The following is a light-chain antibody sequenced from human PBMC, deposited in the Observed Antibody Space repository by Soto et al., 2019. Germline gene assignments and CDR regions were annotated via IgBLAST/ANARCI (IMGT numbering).Light chain of an antibody. CDR2: DVS. CDR1: SSDVGAYNY. CDR3: SSYTSSSTPL. J-gene: IGLJ2*01. Sequence: QSALTQPASVSGSPGRSSTISCTGTSSDVGAYNYVSWYQQYPGKAPKLMIYDVSNRPSGVSNRFSGSKSGNTASLTISGLQAEDEADYYCSSYTSSSTPLFGGGTKLTVL. V-gene: IGLV2-14*01.